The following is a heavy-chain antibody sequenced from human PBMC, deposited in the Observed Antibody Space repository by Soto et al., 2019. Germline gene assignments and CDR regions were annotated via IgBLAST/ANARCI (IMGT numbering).Heavy chain of an antibody. J-gene: IGHJ4*02. V-gene: IGHV3-23*01. D-gene: IGHD6-13*01. Sequence: GGSLRLSCSASGFTFSSYAMSWVRQAPGKGLEWVSAISGSGGSTYYADSVKGRFTISRDNSKNTLYLQMNSLRAEDTAVYYCAKGVAAAGTSYCYWGQGTLVTVSS. CDR2: ISGSGGST. CDR3: AKGVAAAGTSYCY. CDR1: GFTFSSYA.